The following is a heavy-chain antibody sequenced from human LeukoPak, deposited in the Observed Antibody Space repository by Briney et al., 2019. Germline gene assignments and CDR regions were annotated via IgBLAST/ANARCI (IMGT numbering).Heavy chain of an antibody. CDR2: IWYDGSDK. CDR1: GFTFSSFA. Sequence: GSLRLSCAASGFTFSSFAMTWVRQAPGKGLEWVAVIWYDGSDKYYADSVKGRFTISRDNSKNTLYLQMNSLRAEDTAVYYCARDASDDSSGYYPLYYFDYWGQGTLVTVSS. V-gene: IGHV3-33*08. D-gene: IGHD3-22*01. CDR3: ARDASDDSSGYYPLYYFDY. J-gene: IGHJ4*02.